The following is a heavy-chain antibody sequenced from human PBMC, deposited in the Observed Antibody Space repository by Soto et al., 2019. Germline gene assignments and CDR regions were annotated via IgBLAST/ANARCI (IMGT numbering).Heavy chain of an antibody. CDR1: GFTFSSYG. D-gene: IGHD3-16*01. CDR3: AKDGGSRGALDV. V-gene: IGHV3-30*18. J-gene: IGHJ6*02. Sequence: GGSLRLSCAASGFTFSSYGMHWVRQAPGKGLEWVAVISYDGSNKYYADSVKGRFTISRDNSKNTLYLQMNSLRAEDTAVYYCAKDGGSRGALDVWGQGTTVTASS. CDR2: ISYDGSNK.